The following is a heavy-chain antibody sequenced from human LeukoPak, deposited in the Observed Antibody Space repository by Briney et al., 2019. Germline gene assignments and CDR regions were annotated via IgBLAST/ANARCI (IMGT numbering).Heavy chain of an antibody. CDR2: INPSGGST. CDR3: ASGELVTIFGVVTSYYYYGMDV. D-gene: IGHD3-3*01. V-gene: IGHV1-46*01. Sequence: ASVNVSCKASGYTFTGYYMHWVRQAPGQGLEWMGIINPSGGSTSYAQKFQGRVTMTRDTSTSTVYMELSSLRSEDTAVYYCASGELVTIFGVVTSYYYYGMDVWGQGTTVTVSS. J-gene: IGHJ6*02. CDR1: GYTFTGYY.